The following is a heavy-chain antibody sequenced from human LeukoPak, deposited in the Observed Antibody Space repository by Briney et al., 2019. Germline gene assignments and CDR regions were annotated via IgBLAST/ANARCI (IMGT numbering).Heavy chain of an antibody. CDR1: GGSISSGGYS. D-gene: IGHD2-2*01. J-gene: IGHJ6*02. V-gene: IGHV4-30-2*05. Sequence: SQTLSLTCAVSGGSISSGGYSWSWIRQPPGKGLEWIGYIYHSGSTYYNPSLKSRVTISVDTSKNQFSLKLSSVTAADTAVYYCARDLIPAAAPYYYGMDVWGQGTTVTVSS. CDR3: ARDLIPAAAPYYYGMDV. CDR2: IYHSGST.